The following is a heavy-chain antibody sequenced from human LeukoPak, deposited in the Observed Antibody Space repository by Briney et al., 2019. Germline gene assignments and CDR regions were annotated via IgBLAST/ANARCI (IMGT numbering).Heavy chain of an antibody. CDR1: GFTFSNYA. Sequence: GGSLRLSCAASGFTFSNYAMSWVRQAPGKGLEWVSAITGSGGNTHYADSVKGRFTISRDNSKNTVFLQMNSLRAEDTAVYYCAKWGDYDVLTGYYVSDYWGQGTLVTVSS. D-gene: IGHD3-9*01. CDR3: AKWGDYDVLTGYYVSDY. J-gene: IGHJ4*02. V-gene: IGHV3-23*01. CDR2: ITGSGGNT.